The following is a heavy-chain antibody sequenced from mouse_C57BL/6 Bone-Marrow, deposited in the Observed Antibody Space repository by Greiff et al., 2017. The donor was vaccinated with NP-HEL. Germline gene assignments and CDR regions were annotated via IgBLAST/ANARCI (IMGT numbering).Heavy chain of an antibody. CDR3: ERPIYYGNYNYFDY. CDR2: IDPANGNT. CDR1: GFNITNTY. D-gene: IGHD2-1*01. Sequence: EVKLQESVAELVRPGASVKLSCTASGFNITNTYMHWVKQRPEQGLEWIGRIDPANGNTKYAPKFQGKATITADTSSNTAYLQLSSLTSENTAVYYCERPIYYGNYNYFDYWGQGTTLTVSS. J-gene: IGHJ2*01. V-gene: IGHV14-3*01.